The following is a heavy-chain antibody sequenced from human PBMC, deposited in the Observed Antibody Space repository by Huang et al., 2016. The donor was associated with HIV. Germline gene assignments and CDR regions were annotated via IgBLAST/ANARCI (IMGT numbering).Heavy chain of an antibody. CDR2: IYLSGST. CDR3: ARQGPYDMLTGSQTYYFDY. D-gene: IGHD3-9*01. Sequence: QVQLQESGPGLVKPSETLSLTCNVSGASISRNIYYWGWIRQPPGKGLEWVGSIYLSGSTFYNPSRKSRGTIAVDTSKNQFSLKLRSVTAADTAVYYGARQGPYDMLTGSQTYYFDYWGWGTLVAVSS. V-gene: IGHV4-39*01. J-gene: IGHJ4*02. CDR1: GASISRNIYY.